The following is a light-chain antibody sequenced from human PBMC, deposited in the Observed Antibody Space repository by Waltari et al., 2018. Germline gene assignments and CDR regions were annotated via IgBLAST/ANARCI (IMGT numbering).Light chain of an antibody. CDR1: ASHIGPALD. CDR2: GSS. CDR3: QSYDTSLSVV. V-gene: IGLV1-40*01. Sequence: QSVLTQPPSVSGPPGPRVTNSCPWSASHIGPALDVPWYQQLPRAAPKLPIYGSSTRPLGVPDRFFGSTSGTSASLAITGLQAEDEADYYCQSYDTSLSVVFGGGTKLTVL. J-gene: IGLJ3*02.